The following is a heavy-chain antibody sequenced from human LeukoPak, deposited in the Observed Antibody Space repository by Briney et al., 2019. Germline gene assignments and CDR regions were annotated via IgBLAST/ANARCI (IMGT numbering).Heavy chain of an antibody. CDR2: INPNSGGT. D-gene: IGHD2-2*01. Sequence: ASVKVSCKASGYTFTGYYMHWVRQAPGQGLEWMGWINPNSGGTNYAQKFQGRVTMTRDTSISTAYMELSRLRSDDTAVYYCARSWRFIVVVPAASDGGVDVWGQGTTVTVSS. J-gene: IGHJ6*02. CDR3: ARSWRFIVVVPAASDGGVDV. CDR1: GYTFTGYY. V-gene: IGHV1-2*02.